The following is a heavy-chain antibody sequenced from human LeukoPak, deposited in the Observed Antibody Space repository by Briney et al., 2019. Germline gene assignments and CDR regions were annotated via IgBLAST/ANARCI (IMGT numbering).Heavy chain of an antibody. CDR1: GYTFKGYN. V-gene: IGHV1-2*02. CDR2: TNPNSGDT. D-gene: IGHD1-26*01. CDR3: AKDLVVETYSGDHGMDV. J-gene: IGHJ6*02. Sequence: EASVKVSFKASGYTFKGYNVHWVRQAPGQGLEWVGRTNPNSGDTKYAQKFQGRVTMTRDTSISTAYMELTRLTSDDTAVYYCAKDLVVETYSGDHGMDVWGQGTTVTVSS.